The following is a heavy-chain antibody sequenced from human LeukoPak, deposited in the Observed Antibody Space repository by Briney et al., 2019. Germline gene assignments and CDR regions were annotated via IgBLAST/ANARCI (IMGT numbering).Heavy chain of an antibody. Sequence: GESLKISCQGSGYLFTSFWIGWVRQLPGKGLEWMGIIYPGDSDTRYSPSFQGQVTISADKSISTAYLQWSSLKASDTAMYYCARLPSPYYYDSSGPSYYFDYWGQGTLVTVSS. D-gene: IGHD3-22*01. J-gene: IGHJ4*02. CDR2: IYPGDSDT. CDR1: GYLFTSFW. CDR3: ARLPSPYYYDSSGPSYYFDY. V-gene: IGHV5-51*01.